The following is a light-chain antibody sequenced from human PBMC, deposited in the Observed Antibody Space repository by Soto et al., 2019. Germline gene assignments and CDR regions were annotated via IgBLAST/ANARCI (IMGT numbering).Light chain of an antibody. V-gene: IGKV2-24*01. CDR1: QNRVHGNGNTY. Sequence: DIGMNQTTLSSHVTLVQPASISCRSSQNRVHGNGNTYLSWLHKRPGHPQRLLMYNISNRFYGVPDRFSGSGAGSDFTLQISRVEAVDVGVYYCMQATYLRKFGQVTKVEI. J-gene: IGKJ1*01. CDR3: MQATYLRK. CDR2: NIS.